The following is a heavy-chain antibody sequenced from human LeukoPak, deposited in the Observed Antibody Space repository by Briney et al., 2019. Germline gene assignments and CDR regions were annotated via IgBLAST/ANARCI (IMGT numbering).Heavy chain of an antibody. D-gene: IGHD2-15*01. J-gene: IGHJ5*02. V-gene: IGHV4-59*01. CDR1: GGSISSYY. CDR3: ARRWCSGGSCYSRFSWFDP. Sequence: SETLSPTCTVSGGSISSYYWSWIRQPPGKGLKWIGYIYYSGSTNYNPSLKSRVTISVDTSKNQFSLKLSSVTAADTAVYYCARRWCSGGSCYSRFSWFDPWGQGTLVTVSS. CDR2: IYYSGST.